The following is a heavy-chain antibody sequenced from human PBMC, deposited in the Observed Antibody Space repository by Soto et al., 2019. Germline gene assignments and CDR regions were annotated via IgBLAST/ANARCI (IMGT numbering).Heavy chain of an antibody. V-gene: IGHV4-30-4*01. CDR3: ARWSGVGVAGMDV. J-gene: IGHJ6*02. CDR2: SFYSGIT. D-gene: IGHD3-10*01. Sequence: QVQLQESGPRLVKPLQTLSLTCTVSGDSINSGDYYWSWIRQPPGRGLEWVGYSFYSGITDYNPSLKGRMTISMDTSKNRFSLRLNSVTAADTAVYFCARWSGVGVAGMDVWGQGTTVSVSS. CDR1: GDSINSGDYY.